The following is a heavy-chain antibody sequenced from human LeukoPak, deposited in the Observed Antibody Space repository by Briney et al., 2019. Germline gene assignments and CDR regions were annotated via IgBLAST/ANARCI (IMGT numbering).Heavy chain of an antibody. CDR3: ARDQSDYSLDY. V-gene: IGHV1-2*02. CDR1: VYTFTSYA. J-gene: IGHJ4*02. CDR2: INPNSGGT. D-gene: IGHD4-11*01. Sequence: ASVKVSCKASVYTFTSYAMNWVRQAPGQGLEWMGWINPNSGGTNYAQKFQGRVTMTRDTSISTAYMELSRLRSDDTAVYYCARDQSDYSLDYWGQGTLVTVSS.